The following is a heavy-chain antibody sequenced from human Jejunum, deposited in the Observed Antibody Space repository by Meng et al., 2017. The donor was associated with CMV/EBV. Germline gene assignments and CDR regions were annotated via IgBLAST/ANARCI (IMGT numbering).Heavy chain of an antibody. CDR2: INPNGGGT. CDR3: ARLPAMATISYFFDY. CDR1: YPFTGNY. Sequence: YPFTGNYIHWVRQAPGQGLEWMGWINPNGGGTNYAQKFQGRVTITRDTSINTVYMNLSSLRSDDTAVYYCARLPAMATISYFFDYWGQGTLVTVSS. V-gene: IGHV1-2*02. J-gene: IGHJ4*02. D-gene: IGHD5-24*01.